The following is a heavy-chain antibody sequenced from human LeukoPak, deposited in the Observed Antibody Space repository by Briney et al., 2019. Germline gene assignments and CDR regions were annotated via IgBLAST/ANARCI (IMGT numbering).Heavy chain of an antibody. J-gene: IGHJ4*02. Sequence: GESLKISCAASGFTFSSYAMSWVRQAPGKGLEWVSAISGNGRTTYYAESVKGRFTISRDNSKNTLYLQMNSLRAEDTAVYYCAKEGYSSSWNADFDYWGQGTLVTVSS. V-gene: IGHV3-23*01. CDR1: GFTFSSYA. CDR3: AKEGYSSSWNADFDY. CDR2: ISGNGRTT. D-gene: IGHD6-13*01.